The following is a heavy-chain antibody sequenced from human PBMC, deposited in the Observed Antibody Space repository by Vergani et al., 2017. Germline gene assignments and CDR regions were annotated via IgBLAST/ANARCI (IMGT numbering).Heavy chain of an antibody. CDR2: IYSGGRT. CDR1: GFTVSSNY. CDR3: ALGMTTVARGSRVFDY. Sequence: EVQLVESGGGLIQPGGSLRLSCAASGFTVSSNYMSWVRQAPGKGLEWVAVIYSGGRTYYADSVKGRFTISRDNSKNTLYLQMNSLRAEDTAVYYCALGMTTVARGSRVFDYWGQGTLVTVSS. J-gene: IGHJ4*02. V-gene: IGHV3-53*01. D-gene: IGHD4-17*01.